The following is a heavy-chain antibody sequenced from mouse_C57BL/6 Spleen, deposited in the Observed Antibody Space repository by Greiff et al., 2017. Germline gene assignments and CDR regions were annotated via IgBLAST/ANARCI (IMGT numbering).Heavy chain of an antibody. Sequence: EVKVVESGEGLVKPGGSLKLSCAASGFTFSSYAMSWVRQTPEKRLEWVAYISSGGDYIYYADTVKGRFTISRDNARNTLYLQMSSLKSEDTAMYYCTRLYGNQYYFDYWGQGTTLTVSS. CDR3: TRLYGNQYYFDY. V-gene: IGHV5-9-1*02. D-gene: IGHD2-10*02. CDR2: ISSGGDYI. CDR1: GFTFSSYA. J-gene: IGHJ2*01.